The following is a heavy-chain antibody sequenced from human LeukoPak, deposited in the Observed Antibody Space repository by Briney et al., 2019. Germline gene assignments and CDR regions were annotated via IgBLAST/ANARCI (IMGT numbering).Heavy chain of an antibody. CDR3: ARMAPQLAGTR. CDR1: GYTFTSYA. V-gene: IGHV1-3*01. CDR2: INAGNGNT. J-gene: IGHJ4*02. Sequence: GASVKVSCKASGYTFTSYAMHWVRQAPGQRLEWMGWINAGNGNTKYSQKFRGRVTITRDTSASTAYMELSSLRSEDTAVYYCARMAPQLAGTRWGQGTLVTVSS. D-gene: IGHD2-15*01.